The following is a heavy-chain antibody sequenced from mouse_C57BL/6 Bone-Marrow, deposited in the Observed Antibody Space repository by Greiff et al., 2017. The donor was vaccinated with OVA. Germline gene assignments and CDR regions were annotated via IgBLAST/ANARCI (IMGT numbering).Heavy chain of an antibody. CDR2: INPGSGGT. CDR1: GYAFTNYL. Sequence: VKLMESGAELVRPGTSVKVSCKASGYAFTNYLIEWVKQRPGQGLEWIGVINPGSGGTNYNEKFKGKATLTADKSSSTAYMQLSSLTSEDSAVYFCARSATVVATRAWFAYWGQGTLVTVSA. J-gene: IGHJ3*01. V-gene: IGHV1-54*01. CDR3: ARSATVVATRAWFAY. D-gene: IGHD1-1*01.